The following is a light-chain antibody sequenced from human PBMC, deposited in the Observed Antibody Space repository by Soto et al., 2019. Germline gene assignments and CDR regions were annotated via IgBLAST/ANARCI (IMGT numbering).Light chain of an antibody. CDR1: QSVSSSY. Sequence: EIVLTQSPGTLSFSPGERATLTCRASQSVSSSYLAWFQQKPGQAPRLLIYGASSRATGIPDRFSGSGSGTDFTRTISRLEPEDFAVYYCQQYGNAPLTFGPGTKVDIK. V-gene: IGKV3-20*01. J-gene: IGKJ3*01. CDR2: GAS. CDR3: QQYGNAPLT.